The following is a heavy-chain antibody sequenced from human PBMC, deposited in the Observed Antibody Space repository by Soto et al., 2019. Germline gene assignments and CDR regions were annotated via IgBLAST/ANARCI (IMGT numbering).Heavy chain of an antibody. CDR3: ASFTDSDGGYGY. J-gene: IGHJ4*02. CDR2: IYHSGST. D-gene: IGHD5-12*01. Sequence: TLSLTCAFSGFSSSSGGYSLSWIRQPPGKGLEWIGYIYHSGSTYYNPSLKSRVTISVDRSKNQFSLKLSSVTAADTAVYYCASFTDSDGGYGYWGQGTLVTVSS. CDR1: GFSSSSGGYS. V-gene: IGHV4-30-2*01.